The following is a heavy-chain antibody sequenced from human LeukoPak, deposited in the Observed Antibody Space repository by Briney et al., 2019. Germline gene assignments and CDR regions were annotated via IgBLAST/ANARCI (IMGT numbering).Heavy chain of an antibody. CDR1: GLTVTNAW. D-gene: IGHD3-10*01. CDR3: TTGIRGD. V-gene: IGHV3-15*07. Sequence: GGTLRLSCSASGLTVTNAWMNWVRQAPGEGLDWVGRIASKTDGGATDYAAPVKGRFTISRDDSKNTLNLQMNSLKTEDTAVYYCTTGIRGDWGQGTLVTVSS. CDR2: IASKTDGGAT. J-gene: IGHJ4*02.